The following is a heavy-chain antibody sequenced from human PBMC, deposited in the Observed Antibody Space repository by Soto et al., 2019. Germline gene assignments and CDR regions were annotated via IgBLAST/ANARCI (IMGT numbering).Heavy chain of an antibody. CDR1: GFTFSSYS. V-gene: IGHV3-21*01. Sequence: GGSLRLSCAASGFTFSSYSMNWVRQAPGKGLEWVSSISSSSSYIYYADSVKGRFTISRDNAKNSLYLQMNSLRAEDTAVYYCARENSITGPFDYWGQGTLVTVS. D-gene: IGHD1-20*01. CDR3: ARENSITGPFDY. J-gene: IGHJ4*02. CDR2: ISSSSSYI.